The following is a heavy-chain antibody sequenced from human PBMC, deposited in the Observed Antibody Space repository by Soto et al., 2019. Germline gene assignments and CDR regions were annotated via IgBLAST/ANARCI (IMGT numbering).Heavy chain of an antibody. V-gene: IGHV4-59*01. J-gene: IGHJ4*02. CDR1: GGSISSYY. CDR3: ARDHGDYCFDY. Sequence: PSETLSLTCTVSGGSISSYYWSWIRQPPGKGLEWIGYIYYSGSTNYNPSLKSRVTISVDTSKNQFSLKLSSVTAADTAVYYCARDHGDYCFDYWGQGTLVTVSS. D-gene: IGHD2-21*02. CDR2: IYYSGST.